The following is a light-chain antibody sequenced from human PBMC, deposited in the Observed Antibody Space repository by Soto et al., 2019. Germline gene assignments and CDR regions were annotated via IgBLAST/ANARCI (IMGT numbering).Light chain of an antibody. CDR1: SSDVGSYDL. CDR3: CSYAGSDTYVL. V-gene: IGLV2-23*02. CDR2: EVN. Sequence: QSALTQPASVSGSPGQSITISCTGTSSDVGSYDLVSWYQQHPGKAPKLMISEVNKRPSGVSNRFSGSKSGNTASLTISGLQAEDEADYYCCSYAGSDTYVLFGGGTQLTVL. J-gene: IGLJ2*01.